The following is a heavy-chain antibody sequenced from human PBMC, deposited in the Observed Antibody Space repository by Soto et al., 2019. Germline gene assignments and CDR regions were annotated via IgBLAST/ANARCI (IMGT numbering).Heavy chain of an antibody. J-gene: IGHJ4*02. CDR2: PGSGTGPG. V-gene: IGHV1-69*06. CDR1: GGSLSTNP. D-gene: IGHD2-15*01. CDR3: ARRHSGGFFRFFDS. Sequence: QVQLVQSGTEVKKPGSSVKVSCKASGGSLSTNPISWVRQAPGQGLEWMGGPGSGTGPGNHAQKFQGRLMVIADKSTGTVDMELTNLSCEDTAVYFCARRHSGGFFRFFDSWGQGTLFTVSS.